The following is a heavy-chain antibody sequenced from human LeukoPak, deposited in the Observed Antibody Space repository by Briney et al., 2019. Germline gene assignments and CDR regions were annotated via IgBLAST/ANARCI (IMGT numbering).Heavy chain of an antibody. CDR1: GGSISSSKW. CDR3: AREGDAFDI. Sequence: PSGTLSLTCAVSGGSISSSKWWSWVRQPPGKGLEWIGYIYYSGSTNYNPSLKSRVTISVDRSRNQFSLKLNSMTAADTAVYYCAREGDAFDIWGQGTMVTVSS. J-gene: IGHJ3*02. V-gene: IGHV4-4*02. CDR2: IYYSGST.